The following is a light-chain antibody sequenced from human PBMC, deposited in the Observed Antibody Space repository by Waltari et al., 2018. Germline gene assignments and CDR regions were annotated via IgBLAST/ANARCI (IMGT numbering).Light chain of an antibody. CDR3: SSYTSSIYPVV. Sequence: QSALTQPASVSGSPGQSITISSTATSSHVGGYHYVPWYQHHPGKAPKLMIFEVSNRPSGVSNRFSGSKSGNTASLTISGLQAEDEADYYCSSYTSSIYPVVFGGGTKLTVL. V-gene: IGLV2-14*01. CDR1: SSHVGGYHY. CDR2: EVS. J-gene: IGLJ2*01.